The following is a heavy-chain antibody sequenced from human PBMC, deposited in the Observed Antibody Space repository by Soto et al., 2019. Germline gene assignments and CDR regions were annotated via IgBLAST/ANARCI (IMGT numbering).Heavy chain of an antibody. D-gene: IGHD5-18*01. CDR3: ARDLDTAMGRGYYYYYGMDV. J-gene: IGHJ6*02. Sequence: KQSQTLSLTCAISGDSVSSNSAAWNWIRQSPSRGLEWLGRTYYRSKWYNDYAVSVKSRITINPDTSKNQFSLQLNSVTPEDTAVYYCARDLDTAMGRGYYYYYGMDVWGQGTTVTVSS. V-gene: IGHV6-1*01. CDR2: TYYRSKWYN. CDR1: GDSVSSNSAA.